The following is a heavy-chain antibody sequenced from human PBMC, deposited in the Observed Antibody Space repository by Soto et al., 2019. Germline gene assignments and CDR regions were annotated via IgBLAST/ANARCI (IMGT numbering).Heavy chain of an antibody. D-gene: IGHD4-17*01. CDR1: GGTFSSYA. Sequence: ASVKVSCKASGGTFSSYAISWVLQAPGQGLEWMGGIIPIFGTANYAQKFQGRVTITADESTSTAYMELSSLRSEDTAVYYCARDNGTTVTTKFDYWGQGTLVTVSS. CDR2: IIPIFGTA. CDR3: ARDNGTTVTTKFDY. V-gene: IGHV1-69*13. J-gene: IGHJ4*02.